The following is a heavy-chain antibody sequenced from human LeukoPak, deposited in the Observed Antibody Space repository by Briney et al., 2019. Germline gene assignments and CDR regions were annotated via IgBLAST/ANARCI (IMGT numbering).Heavy chain of an antibody. D-gene: IGHD1-14*01. CDR2: ISAGGGNT. Sequence: GGSLRLSCAVSGFTFSNYGMNWVRQAPGKGLEWVSAISAGGGNTYYADSVKGRFTISRDNSKNTLFLEMNSLRAEDTAVYYCAKEYSVRNQFDYWGQGTLVAVSS. J-gene: IGHJ4*02. V-gene: IGHV3-23*01. CDR1: GFTFSNYG. CDR3: AKEYSVRNQFDY.